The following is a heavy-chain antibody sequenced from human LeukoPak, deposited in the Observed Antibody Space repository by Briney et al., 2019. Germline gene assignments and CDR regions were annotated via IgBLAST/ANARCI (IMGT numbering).Heavy chain of an antibody. CDR2: INHSGST. D-gene: IGHD3-10*01. Sequence: PSETLSLTCAVNGGSFSGYYWSWIRQPLGKGLEWIGEINHSGSTNYNPSLKSRVTISVDTSKNQFSLKLSSVTAADTAVYYCARGSILLLWFGEFGYYFDYWGQGTLVTVSS. J-gene: IGHJ4*02. CDR1: GGSFSGYY. CDR3: ARGSILLLWFGEFGYYFDY. V-gene: IGHV4-34*01.